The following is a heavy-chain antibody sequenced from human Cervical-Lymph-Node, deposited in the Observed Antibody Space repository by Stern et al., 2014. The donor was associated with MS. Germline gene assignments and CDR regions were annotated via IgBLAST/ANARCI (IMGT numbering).Heavy chain of an antibody. Sequence: QVQLVQSGGGVVQPGRSLRLSCAASGFAFTSYGMHWVRQAPGKVLEWVAVIWYDGSNKYYADSVKGRFTISRDNSKNTLYLQMNSLRAEDTAVYYCARDQHITISEYEYYYYGMDVWGQGTTVTVSS. D-gene: IGHD3-3*01. J-gene: IGHJ6*02. CDR1: GFAFTSYG. CDR3: ARDQHITISEYEYYYYGMDV. V-gene: IGHV3-33*01. CDR2: IWYDGSNK.